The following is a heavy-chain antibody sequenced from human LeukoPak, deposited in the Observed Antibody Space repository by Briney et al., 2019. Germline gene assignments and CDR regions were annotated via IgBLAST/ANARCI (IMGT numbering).Heavy chain of an antibody. Sequence: GSLRLSCAASGFTFSSYAMSWVRQPPGKGLEWIGEIYHSGSTNYNPSLKSRVTISVDKSKNQFSLKLSSVTAADTAVYYCARDFSGNYWYFDLWGRGTLVTVSS. CDR3: ARDFSGNYWYFDL. J-gene: IGHJ2*01. V-gene: IGHV4-4*02. D-gene: IGHD3-3*01. CDR2: IYHSGST. CDR1: GFTFSSYAM.